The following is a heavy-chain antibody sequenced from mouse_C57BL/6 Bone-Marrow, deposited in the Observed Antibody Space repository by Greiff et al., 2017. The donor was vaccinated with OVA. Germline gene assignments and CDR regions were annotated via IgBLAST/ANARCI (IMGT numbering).Heavy chain of an antibody. CDR3: ARHWHYYGSSPYAMDY. J-gene: IGHJ4*01. CDR2: ISSGGSYT. CDR1: GFTFSSYG. D-gene: IGHD1-1*01. V-gene: IGHV5-6*02. Sequence: EVMLVESGGDLVKPGGSLKLSCAASGFTFSSYGMSWVRQTPDKRLEWVATISSGGSYTYYPDSVKGRFTLSRDNANITLYLQVRSLKSEDTAMYYCARHWHYYGSSPYAMDYWGQGTSVTVSS.